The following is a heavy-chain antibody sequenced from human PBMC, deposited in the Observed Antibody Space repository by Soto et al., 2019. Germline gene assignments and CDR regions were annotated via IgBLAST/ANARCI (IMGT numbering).Heavy chain of an antibody. J-gene: IGHJ6*02. CDR1: GGYISSYYW. CDR2: GYI. D-gene: IGHD6-6*01. CDR3: ARILLGCRDSSSPYGMDV. Sequence: PSETLSLTCTVSGGYISSYYWSWIRQPPGKGLEWIGYIYYSTSLKTRLTISKDTSKNQVVLTMTNMDPVDTATYYCARILLGCRDSSSPYGMDVWGQGTTVTVSS. V-gene: IGHV2-70*18.